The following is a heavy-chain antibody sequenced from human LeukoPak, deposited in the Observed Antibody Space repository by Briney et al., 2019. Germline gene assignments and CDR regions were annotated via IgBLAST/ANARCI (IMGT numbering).Heavy chain of an antibody. D-gene: IGHD1-7*01. CDR3: ARRRLELPRMGEFDP. V-gene: IGHV1-2*02. CDR1: GYTFTGYY. CDR2: INPNSGGT. J-gene: IGHJ5*02. Sequence: ASVTVSCKASGYTFTGYYMHWVRQASGQGLEWMGWINPNSGGTNYAQKFQGRVTMTRDTSISTAYMELSRLRSDDTAVYYCARRRLELPRMGEFDPWGQGTLVTVSS.